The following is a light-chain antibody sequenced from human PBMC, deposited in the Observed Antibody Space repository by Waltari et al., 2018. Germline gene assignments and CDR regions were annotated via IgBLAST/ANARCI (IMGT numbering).Light chain of an antibody. CDR3: QQRRNWPPLS. Sequence: EVVLTQSPATLSLSPVERTTLSCRASQDVSRYLAWYQQKPGQAPRLLIYDTSNRATGIPARFSGSGSGTDFTLTISSLEPEDSAVYYCQQRRNWPPLSFGGGTKVEIK. V-gene: IGKV3-11*01. CDR1: QDVSRY. CDR2: DTS. J-gene: IGKJ4*01.